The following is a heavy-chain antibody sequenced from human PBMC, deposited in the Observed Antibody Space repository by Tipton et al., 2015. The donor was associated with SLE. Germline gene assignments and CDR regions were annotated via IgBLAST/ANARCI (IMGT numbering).Heavy chain of an antibody. CDR2: IYTSGST. D-gene: IGHD6-19*01. CDR1: GDSISSYQ. Sequence: TLSLTCTVSGDSISSYQWTWIRQPAGKGLEWIGLIYTSGSTTYNPSLNSRVTISVDTSKNQFSLRLTSATAADTAVYYCARGVRIAVVKGWYFDLWGRGTMVTVSS. V-gene: IGHV4-4*07. CDR3: ARGVRIAVVKGWYFDL. J-gene: IGHJ2*01.